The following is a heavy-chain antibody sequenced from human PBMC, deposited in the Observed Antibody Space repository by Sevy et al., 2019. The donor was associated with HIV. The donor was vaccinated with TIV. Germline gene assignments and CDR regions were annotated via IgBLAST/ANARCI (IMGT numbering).Heavy chain of an antibody. Sequence: GGSLRLSCAASGFTFSSYWMSWVRQAPGKGLEWVANIKQDGSEKYYVDSGKGRLTISRDNAKNSLYLQMNSLRAEDTAVYYCARELLRYFDWLEAPYGMDVWGQGTTVTVSS. CDR2: IKQDGSEK. V-gene: IGHV3-7*01. D-gene: IGHD3-9*01. CDR3: ARELLRYFDWLEAPYGMDV. J-gene: IGHJ6*02. CDR1: GFTFSSYW.